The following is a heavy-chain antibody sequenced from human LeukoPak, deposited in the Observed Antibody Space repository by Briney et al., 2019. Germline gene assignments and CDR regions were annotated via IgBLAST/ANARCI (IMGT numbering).Heavy chain of an antibody. V-gene: IGHV4-39*02. J-gene: IGHJ4*02. Sequence: PSETLSLTCTVSGGSISSSGYYWGWIRQPPGKGLEWIGSIYYDGNTYYNPSLMSRVTISVDTSKNQFSLKLSSVTAADTAVYYCARDPDYYVPRGVDYWGQGTLVTVSS. D-gene: IGHD3-10*02. CDR3: ARDPDYYVPRGVDY. CDR2: IYYDGNT. CDR1: GGSISSSGYY.